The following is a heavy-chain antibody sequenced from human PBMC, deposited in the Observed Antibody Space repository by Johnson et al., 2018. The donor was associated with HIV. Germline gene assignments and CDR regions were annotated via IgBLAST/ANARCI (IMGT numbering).Heavy chain of an antibody. V-gene: IGHV3-30-3*01. CDR2: ISYDGSNK. CDR3: TTEEGYCSGGSCYVDAFDI. D-gene: IGHD2-15*01. J-gene: IGHJ3*02. CDR1: GFTFRSYA. Sequence: QVQLVESGGGVVQPGRSLRLSCVASGFTFRSYAMHWVRQAPGKGLEWVAVISYDGSNKYYADSVKGRFTISRDNSKNTLYLQMNSLKTEDTAVYYCTTEEGYCSGGSCYVDAFDIWGQGTMVTVSS.